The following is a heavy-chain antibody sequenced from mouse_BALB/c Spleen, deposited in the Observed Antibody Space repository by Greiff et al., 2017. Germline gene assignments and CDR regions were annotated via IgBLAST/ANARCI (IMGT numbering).Heavy chain of an antibody. Sequence: EVKLVESGPGLVKPSQSLSLTCTVTGYSITSDYAWNWIRQFPGNKLEWMGYISYSGSTSYNPSLKSRISITRDTSKNQFFLQLNSVTTEDTATYYCARDGSEGVAYWGQGTLVTVSA. J-gene: IGHJ3*01. CDR1: GYSITSDYA. V-gene: IGHV3-2*02. CDR3: ARDGSEGVAY. CDR2: ISYSGST.